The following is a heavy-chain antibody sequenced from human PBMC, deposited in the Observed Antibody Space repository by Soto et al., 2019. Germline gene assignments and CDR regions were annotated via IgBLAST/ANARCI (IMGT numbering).Heavy chain of an antibody. D-gene: IGHD6-19*01. J-gene: IGHJ4*01. Sequence: GGSLRLSCAASGFTFSSYSMNWVRQAPGKGLEWVSSISSSSSYIYYADSVKGRFTISRDNAKNSLYLQMNSLRAEDTAVYYCARAHIAVADTARWWYFDYWGQGTLVPVSS. CDR2: ISSSSSYI. CDR1: GFTFSSYS. V-gene: IGHV3-21*01. CDR3: ARAHIAVADTARWWYFDY.